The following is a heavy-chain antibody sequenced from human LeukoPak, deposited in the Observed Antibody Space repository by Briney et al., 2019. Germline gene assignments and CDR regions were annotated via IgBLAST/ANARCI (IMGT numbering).Heavy chain of an antibody. D-gene: IGHD1-26*01. Sequence: SETLSLTCTVSGGSINNYYWNWIRQPPGKGLEWIGYIYYSGSASYNPSLKSRVTMSLDTSENQVSLKLNSVTAADTVVYYCARHISSGGTYAHFDYWGQGTLVTVSS. CDR3: ARHISSGGTYAHFDY. J-gene: IGHJ4*02. V-gene: IGHV4-59*08. CDR2: IYYSGSA. CDR1: GGSINNYY.